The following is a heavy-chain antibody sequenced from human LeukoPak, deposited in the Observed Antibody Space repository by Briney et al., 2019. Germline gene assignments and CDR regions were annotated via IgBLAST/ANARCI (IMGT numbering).Heavy chain of an antibody. V-gene: IGHV3-53*01. CDR3: ARDLGYYASSAN. Sequence: GGSLRLSCAASGFTFSTYAMSWVRQAPGKGLEWVSVIYSSGSTYYADSVKGRFTISRDISKNSLYLQMTSLRAEDTAVDYCARDLGYYASSANWGQGTLVTVSS. D-gene: IGHD3-22*01. CDR2: IYSSGST. J-gene: IGHJ4*02. CDR1: GFTFSTYA.